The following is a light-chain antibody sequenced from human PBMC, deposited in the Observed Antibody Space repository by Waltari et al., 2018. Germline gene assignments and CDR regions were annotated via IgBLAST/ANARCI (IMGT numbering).Light chain of an antibody. CDR3: CSYAGTHTVRI. V-gene: IGLV2-23*02. J-gene: IGLJ2*01. CDR1: SSDVGTYNF. Sequence: QSALTQPASVSGSPGQSITICCTGTSSDVGTYNFVYSDQQPPSKAAKLMSYEVIRRPSGVFNRFSGSKSGNTASLTISGLQDEDEADYYCCSYAGTHTVRIFGGGTKVTVL. CDR2: EVI.